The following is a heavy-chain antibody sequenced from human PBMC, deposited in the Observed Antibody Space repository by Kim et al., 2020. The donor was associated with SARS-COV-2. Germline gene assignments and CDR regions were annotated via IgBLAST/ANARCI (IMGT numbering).Heavy chain of an antibody. J-gene: IGHJ6*02. V-gene: IGHV1-18*01. CDR1: GYTFTSYG. D-gene: IGHD2-2*02. Sequence: ASVKVSCKASGYTFTSYGISWVRQAPGQGLEWMGWISAYNGNTNYAQKLQGRVTMTTDTSTSKAYMELRSLRSDDTAVYYCARSGTKAATPLHYYYGMDVWGQGTTVTVSS. CDR2: ISAYNGNT. CDR3: ARSGTKAATPLHYYYGMDV.